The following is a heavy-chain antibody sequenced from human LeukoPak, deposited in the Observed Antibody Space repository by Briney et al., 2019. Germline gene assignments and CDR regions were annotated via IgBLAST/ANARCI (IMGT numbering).Heavy chain of an antibody. CDR2: ISYDGSNK. D-gene: IGHD3-22*01. V-gene: IGHV3-30-3*01. CDR3: AKGLPNHYDSSGYKSPVDY. J-gene: IGHJ4*02. CDR1: GFTFSSYA. Sequence: PGGSLRLSCAASGFTFSSYAMHWVRQAPGKGLEWVAVISYDGSNKYYADSVKGRFTISRDNFKSTLYLQMNSLRAEDTAVYYCAKGLPNHYDSSGYKSPVDYWGQGTLVTVSS.